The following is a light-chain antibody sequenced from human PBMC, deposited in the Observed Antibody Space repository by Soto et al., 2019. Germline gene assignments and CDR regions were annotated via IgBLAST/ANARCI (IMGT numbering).Light chain of an antibody. J-gene: IGKJ5*01. CDR1: QSVSSSY. CDR2: DAS. V-gene: IGKV3-11*01. Sequence: EIVLTQSPGTLSLSPGERATLSCRASQSVSSSYLAWYQQKPGQAPRLLIYDASNRATGIPARFSGSGSGTDFTLTISSLEPEDFAVYHCQQRSNWITFGQGTRREIK. CDR3: QQRSNWIT.